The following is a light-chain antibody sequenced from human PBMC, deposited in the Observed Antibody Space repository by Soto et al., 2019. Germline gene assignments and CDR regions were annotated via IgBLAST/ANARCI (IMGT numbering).Light chain of an antibody. CDR1: QSVSNNY. CDR3: QQYGSSPLT. J-gene: IGKJ4*01. Sequence: EIVLSQSPGTLSLSQGERATLSCRTSQSVSNNYLAWYQQKPGQAPRLLIYGASSRATGIPDRFSGSASGTDFTLTISRLEPEDFAVYYCQQYGSSPLTFGGGTKVDIK. V-gene: IGKV3-20*01. CDR2: GAS.